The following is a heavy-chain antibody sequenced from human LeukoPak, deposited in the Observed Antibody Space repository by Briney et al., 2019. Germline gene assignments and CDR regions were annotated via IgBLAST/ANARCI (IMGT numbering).Heavy chain of an antibody. CDR1: GVSISSSSYY. CDR3: ARLTNRGGRRGESDY. D-gene: IGHD2-15*01. Sequence: PSETLSLTCNVSGVSISSSSYYWSWIRQPPGKGLEWIGEINHSGSTNYNPSLKSRVTISVDTSKNQFSLKLSSVTAADTAVYYCARLTNRGGRRGESDYWGQGTLVTVSS. CDR2: INHSGST. V-gene: IGHV4-39*07. J-gene: IGHJ4*02.